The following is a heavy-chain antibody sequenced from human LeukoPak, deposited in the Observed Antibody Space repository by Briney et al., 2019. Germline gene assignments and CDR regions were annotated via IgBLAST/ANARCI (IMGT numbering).Heavy chain of an antibody. CDR2: ISSSGSV. J-gene: IGHJ4*02. CDR3: AGIPLGYSGAYYFDY. V-gene: IGHV4-4*09. CDR1: RGSISGSIRSYY. D-gene: IGHD5-12*01. Sequence: SETLSLTCTVSRGSISGSIRSYYWSWLRQPPGKGLEWIGYISSSGSVNDNPSLRSRVTISVDTSKNQFFLSLSSVSAADTAVCYCAGIPLGYSGAYYFDYWGQGTLVTVSP.